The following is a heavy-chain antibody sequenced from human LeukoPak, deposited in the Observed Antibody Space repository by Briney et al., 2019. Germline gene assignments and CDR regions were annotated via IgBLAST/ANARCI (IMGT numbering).Heavy chain of an antibody. CDR1: GFTFSSYE. CDR2: ISSSGSTI. J-gene: IGHJ3*02. V-gene: IGHV3-48*03. CDR3: ARDPVGGGHDAFDI. D-gene: IGHD3-16*01. Sequence: PGGSLRLSCAASGFTFSSYEMNWIRQAPGKGLEWVSYISSSGSTIYYADSVKGRFTISRDNAKNSLYLQMNSLRAEDTAVYYCARDPVGGGHDAFDIWGQGTMVTVSS.